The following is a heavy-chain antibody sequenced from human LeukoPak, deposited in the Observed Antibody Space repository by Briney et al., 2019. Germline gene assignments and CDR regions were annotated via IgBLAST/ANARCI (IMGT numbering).Heavy chain of an antibody. CDR3: AKDRVGGGDCPDY. CDR1: GFTFSSYG. J-gene: IGHJ4*02. D-gene: IGHD2-21*02. Sequence: GGSLRLSCAASGFTFSSYGMSWVRQAPGEGLEWVSGISGSGGSTYYADSVKGRFTISRDNSKNTLYLQMNSLRAEDTAVYYCAKDRVGGGDCPDYWGQGTLVTVSS. CDR2: ISGSGGST. V-gene: IGHV3-23*01.